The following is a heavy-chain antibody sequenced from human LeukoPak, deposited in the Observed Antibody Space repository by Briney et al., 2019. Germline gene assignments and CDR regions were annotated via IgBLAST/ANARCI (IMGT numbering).Heavy chain of an antibody. CDR2: IYYSGST. V-gene: IGHV4-59*01. Sequence: SETLSLTCTVTGGSISSYYWSWIRQPPGKGLEWIGYIYYSGSTNYNPSLKSRVTISVDTSKNQFSLKLSSVTAADTAVYYCARHYGTLWYYYYMDVWGKGTTVTVSS. D-gene: IGHD3-10*01. CDR1: GGSISSYY. CDR3: ARHYGTLWYYYYMDV. J-gene: IGHJ6*03.